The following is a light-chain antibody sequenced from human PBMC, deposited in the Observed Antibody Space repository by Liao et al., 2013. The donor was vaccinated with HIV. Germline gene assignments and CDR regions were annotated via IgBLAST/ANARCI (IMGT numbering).Light chain of an antibody. V-gene: IGLV3-21*01. CDR3: QAWDSSAEVV. CDR1: NIGSKS. Sequence: SYELTQPPSVSVAPGKTARITCGGNNIGSKSVHWYQQKPGQAPVLVICQDNKRPSGIPERFSGSNSGNTATLTISGTQPVDEAEYFCQAWDSSAEVVFGGGTKLTVL. CDR2: QDN. J-gene: IGLJ2*01.